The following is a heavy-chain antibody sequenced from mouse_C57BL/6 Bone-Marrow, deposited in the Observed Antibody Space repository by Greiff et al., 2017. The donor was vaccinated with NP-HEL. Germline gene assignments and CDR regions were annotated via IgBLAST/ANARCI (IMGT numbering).Heavy chain of an antibody. CDR1: GFTFSSYA. CDR2: ISSGGDYI. V-gene: IGHV5-9-1*02. Sequence: EVKVVESGEGLVKPGGSLKLSCAASGFTFSSYAMSWVRQTPEKRLEWVAYISSGGDYIYYADTVKGRFTISRDNARNTLYLQMSSLKSEDTAMYYCTRVPLPITTVVATDFDYWGQGTTLTVSS. D-gene: IGHD1-1*01. J-gene: IGHJ2*01. CDR3: TRVPLPITTVVATDFDY.